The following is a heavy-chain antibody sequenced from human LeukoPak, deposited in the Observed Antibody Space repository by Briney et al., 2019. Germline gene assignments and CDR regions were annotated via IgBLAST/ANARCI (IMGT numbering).Heavy chain of an antibody. J-gene: IGHJ4*02. D-gene: IGHD6-13*01. CDR2: IYYSGST. CDR3: ALTIAAAGALFDY. Sequence: SETLSLTCAVYGGSFSGYYWSWIRQPPGKGLEWIGSIYYSGSTYYNPSLKSRVTISVDTSKNQFSLKLSSVTAADTAVYYCALTIAAAGALFDYWGQGTLVTVSS. V-gene: IGHV4-34*01. CDR1: GGSFSGYY.